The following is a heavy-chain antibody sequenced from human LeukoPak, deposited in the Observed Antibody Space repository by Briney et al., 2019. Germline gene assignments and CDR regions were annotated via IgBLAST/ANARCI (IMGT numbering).Heavy chain of an antibody. D-gene: IGHD6-19*01. J-gene: IGHJ4*02. CDR2: ISWTGVSI. CDR3: AKAESSDWKGGFDL. Sequence: GGSLRLSCAGSGFNFGDYGMHWVRQAPGKGLEWVSGISWTGVSIAYANSVKGRFTISRDNAKNSVYLQMSSLRAEDTALYYCAKAESSDWKGGFDLWGQGTPVTVSS. CDR1: GFNFGDYG. V-gene: IGHV3-9*01.